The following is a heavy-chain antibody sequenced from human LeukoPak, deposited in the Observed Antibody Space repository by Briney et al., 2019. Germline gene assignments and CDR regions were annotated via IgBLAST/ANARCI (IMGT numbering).Heavy chain of an antibody. Sequence: SETLSLTCTVSGGSISSYYWSWIRQPAGKGLEWIGRIYTSGSTNYNPSLKSRVTMSVDTSKNQFSLKLRSVTAADTAVYYCARDLGPCSGGSCKGGYYYYYYGMDVWGQGTTVTVSS. CDR3: ARDLGPCSGGSCKGGYYYYYYGMDV. CDR2: IYTSGST. CDR1: GGSISSYY. D-gene: IGHD2-15*01. V-gene: IGHV4-4*07. J-gene: IGHJ6*02.